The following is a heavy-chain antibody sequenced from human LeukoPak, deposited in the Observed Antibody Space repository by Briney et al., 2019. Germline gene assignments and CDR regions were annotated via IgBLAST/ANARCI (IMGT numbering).Heavy chain of an antibody. CDR1: GDSITSYF. CDR3: ATLVSTRYYFDY. D-gene: IGHD5/OR15-5a*01. J-gene: IGHJ4*02. Sequence: SETLSLTCTVSGDSITSYFWSWIRQPPGKGLEWVGYIFYSGITNYNPSLKSRVTISIDTSKDQFSLRLTSVTAADTAVYFCATLVSTRYYFDYWGQGTLVTVSS. CDR2: IFYSGIT. V-gene: IGHV4-59*08.